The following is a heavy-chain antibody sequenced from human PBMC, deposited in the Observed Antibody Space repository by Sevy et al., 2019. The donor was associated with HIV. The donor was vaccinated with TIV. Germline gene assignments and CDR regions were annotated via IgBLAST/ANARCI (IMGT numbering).Heavy chain of an antibody. D-gene: IGHD2-15*01. Sequence: GESLKISCAASGFTFSSYWMHWVRQAPGKGLVWVSRINSDGSSTSYADSVKGRFTISRDNAKNTLYLQMNSLRAEDTAVYYCARDRYCSGGSCYSDRFDNGFDPWGQGTLVTVSS. CDR2: INSDGSST. CDR1: GFTFSSYW. CDR3: ARDRYCSGGSCYSDRFDNGFDP. J-gene: IGHJ5*02. V-gene: IGHV3-74*01.